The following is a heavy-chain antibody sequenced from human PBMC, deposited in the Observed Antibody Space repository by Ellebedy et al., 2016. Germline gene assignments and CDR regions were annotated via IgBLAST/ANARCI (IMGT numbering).Heavy chain of an antibody. CDR1: GFTFSDYS. Sequence: GGSLRLSXAASGFTFSDYSMNWVRQAPGKGLEWVSSVRSRTYIYYADSVKGRFTISRDNAKNSLYLQMNSLRAEDTAVYYCARGLTVVTPWYFDSWGQGTRVTVSS. J-gene: IGHJ4*02. CDR3: ARGLTVVTPWYFDS. CDR2: VRSRTYI. V-gene: IGHV3-21*01. D-gene: IGHD4-23*01.